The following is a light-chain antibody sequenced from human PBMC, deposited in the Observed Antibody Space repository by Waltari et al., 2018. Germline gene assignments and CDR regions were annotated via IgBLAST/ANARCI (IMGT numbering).Light chain of an antibody. CDR3: QQYNNWPPNT. Sequence: EIVLTQSPATLSVSPGERATLSCRASQSVNGNLAWYQQRPGQAPRLLFYGASTRATGIPARFSVSGSGTEFTLTISSLQSEDFAVYFCQQYNNWPPNTFGQGTKLEIK. V-gene: IGKV3-15*01. CDR1: QSVNGN. J-gene: IGKJ2*01. CDR2: GAS.